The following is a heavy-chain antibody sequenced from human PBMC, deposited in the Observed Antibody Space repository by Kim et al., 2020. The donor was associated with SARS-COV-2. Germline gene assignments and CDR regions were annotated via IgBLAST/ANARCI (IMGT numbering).Heavy chain of an antibody. D-gene: IGHD3-16*01. J-gene: IGHJ4*02. CDR3: ARGQRLGSTLDY. Sequence: FYNPSLKSRVTISVDTSKNQFSLKVNSVTAADTAVYSCARGQRLGSTLDYWGQGTLVTVSS. V-gene: IGHV4-39*01.